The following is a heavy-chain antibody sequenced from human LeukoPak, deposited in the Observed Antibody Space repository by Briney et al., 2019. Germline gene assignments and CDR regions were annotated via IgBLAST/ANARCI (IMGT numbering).Heavy chain of an antibody. CDR3: AKDPNGDYVGAFDS. V-gene: IGHV3-23*01. D-gene: IGHD4-17*01. CDR1: GLTFRNYA. Sequence: GGSLRLSCAASGLTFRNYAMTWVRQAPGKGLEWVSSITGGGVGTSYADSVKGRFTVYRDNSKDTLYLQMNSLRAGDTAVYYCAKDPNGDYVGAFDSWGQGTSVTVSS. CDR2: ITGGGVGT. J-gene: IGHJ3*01.